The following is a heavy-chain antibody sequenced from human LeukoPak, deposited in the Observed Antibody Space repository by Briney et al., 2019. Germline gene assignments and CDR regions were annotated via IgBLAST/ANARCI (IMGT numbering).Heavy chain of an antibody. CDR1: GDSFSSNSVT. Sequence: SQTLSLTCAISGDSFSSNSVTWNWIRQSPSRGLEWLGRTYYRSKWYNDYAVSVKSRITINPDTSKNQFSLQLNSVTPEDTAVYYCARTKLRSYYFDYWGQGTLVTVSS. CDR2: TYYRSKWYN. J-gene: IGHJ4*02. CDR3: ARTKLRSYYFDY. D-gene: IGHD2-8*01. V-gene: IGHV6-1*01.